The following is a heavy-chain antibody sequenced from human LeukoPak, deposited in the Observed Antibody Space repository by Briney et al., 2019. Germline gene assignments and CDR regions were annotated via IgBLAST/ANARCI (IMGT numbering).Heavy chain of an antibody. D-gene: IGHD6-19*01. J-gene: IGHJ6*03. Sequence: ASVKVSCKASGYTFTSYYMHWVRQAPGQGLEWMGIINPSGGSTSYAQKFQGRVTMTRDMSTSTVYMELSSLRSEDTAVYYCARAQYSSGWYYALVYYYYYMDVWGKGTTVTVSS. V-gene: IGHV1-46*01. CDR3: ARAQYSSGWYYALVYYYYYMDV. CDR1: GYTFTSYY. CDR2: INPSGGST.